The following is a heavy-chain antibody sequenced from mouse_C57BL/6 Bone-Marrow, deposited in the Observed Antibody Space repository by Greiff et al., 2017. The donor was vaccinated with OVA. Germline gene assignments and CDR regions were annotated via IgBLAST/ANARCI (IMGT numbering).Heavy chain of an antibody. CDR2: ISNLAYSI. CDR3: ARRGGHCWYFDV. CDR1: GFTFSDYG. D-gene: IGHD1-2*01. V-gene: IGHV5-15*01. J-gene: IGHJ1*03. Sequence: EVKLVESGGGLVQPGGSLKLSCAASGFTFSDYGMAWVRQAPRKGPEWVAFISNLAYSIYYADTVTGRFTISRENAKNTLYLEMSSLRSEDTAMYYCARRGGHCWYFDVWGTGTTVTVSS.